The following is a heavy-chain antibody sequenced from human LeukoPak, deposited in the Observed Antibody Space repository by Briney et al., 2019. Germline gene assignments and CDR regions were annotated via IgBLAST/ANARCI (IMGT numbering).Heavy chain of an antibody. V-gene: IGHV4-59*11. J-gene: IGHJ6*03. CDR2: VSNSGST. CDR3: GRDALVGHFSYYYMDV. D-gene: IGHD2-21*01. Sequence: SETLSLTCTVSGGAIRSHYWSWIRQSPVKGLEWIGDVSNSGSTSYNPSLKSRVTISIDTTKNQFSLKLRSVTAADTAVYYCGRDALVGHFSYYYMDVWGKGTTVTVSS. CDR1: GGAIRSHY.